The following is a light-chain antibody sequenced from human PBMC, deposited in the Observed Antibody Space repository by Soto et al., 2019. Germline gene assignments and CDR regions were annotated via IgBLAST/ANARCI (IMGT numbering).Light chain of an antibody. CDR1: SSDVGGYNY. CDR3: SSYTTSNTRQIV. V-gene: IGLV2-14*01. CDR2: DVS. Sequence: QSVLTKPASVSGSPGQSITISCTRTSSDVGGYNYVSWYQQHPGKAPKFMIYDVSNRPSGVSNRFSGSKSGNTASLTISGLQAEDEADYYCSSYTTSNTRQIVFGTGTKVTVL. J-gene: IGLJ1*01.